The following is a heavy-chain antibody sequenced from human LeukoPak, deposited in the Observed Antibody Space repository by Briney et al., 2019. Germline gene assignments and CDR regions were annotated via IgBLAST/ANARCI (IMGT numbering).Heavy chain of an antibody. J-gene: IGHJ4*02. Sequence: SGGSLRLSCATSGFTFSMSAMHWVRLAPGKGLDWVAVISFDGGNKFYADSVKGRFSISRDNSKNTLYLRMNSLGLDDTAVYFCARGRAGIAAAGFDYWGQGTLVTVSS. CDR2: ISFDGGNK. D-gene: IGHD6-13*01. V-gene: IGHV3-30-3*01. CDR3: ARGRAGIAAAGFDY. CDR1: GFTFSMSA.